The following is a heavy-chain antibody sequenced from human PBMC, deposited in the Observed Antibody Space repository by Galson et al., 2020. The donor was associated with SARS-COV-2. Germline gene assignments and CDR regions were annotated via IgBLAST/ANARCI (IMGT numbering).Heavy chain of an antibody. CDR2: FNHVFHTA. J-gene: IGHJ4*02. D-gene: IGHD1-1*01. CDR1: GGTFSSSD. Sequence: SVKVSCKASGGTFSSSDVNWVRQAPGQGLEWLGGFNHVFHTATYAQKFQGRVTITADEHTTTAYMELTSLRSDDTAVYFCVRGEVQTLDYWGQGTLVTVSS. V-gene: IGHV1-69*13. CDR3: VRGEVQTLDY.